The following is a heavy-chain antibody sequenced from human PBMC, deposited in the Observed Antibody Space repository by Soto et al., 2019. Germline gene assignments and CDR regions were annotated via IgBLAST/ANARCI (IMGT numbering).Heavy chain of an antibody. CDR1: GXTFSNYW. D-gene: IGHD2-21*01. CDR3: ASARHIGP. J-gene: IGHJ5*02. V-gene: IGHV3-7*01. CDR2: IKQDGSDS. Sequence: GFLRLSCAASGXTFSNYWMSWVRQAPGKGLELVANIKQDGSDSNYADSVKCRFTLYRDNAENSMYLQLTSLTAEDTAVYYCASARHIGPWGQGTLGTVSS.